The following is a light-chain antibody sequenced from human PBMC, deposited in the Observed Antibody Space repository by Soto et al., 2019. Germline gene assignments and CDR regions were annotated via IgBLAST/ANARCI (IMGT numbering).Light chain of an antibody. CDR3: QQYGTSRHGT. CDR1: QSVSSSY. Sequence: EIVLTQSPGTLSLSPGERATLSCSASQSVSSSYLAWYQHKPGQAPRLLIYGASSRATGIPDRFSGSGSGTDFTLTISRLEPEDFAVYYCQQYGTSRHGTFGQGTRLEIK. J-gene: IGKJ5*01. CDR2: GAS. V-gene: IGKV3-20*01.